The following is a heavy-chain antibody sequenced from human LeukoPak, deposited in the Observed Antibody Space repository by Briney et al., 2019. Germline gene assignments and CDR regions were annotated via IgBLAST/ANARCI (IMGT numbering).Heavy chain of an antibody. CDR2: INQGGSDT. Sequence: GGSLRLSCAASGFTLTAYWMSWVRQAPGKGLEWVANINQGGSDTYYVDSVKGRFTISTDNAKNPLYLQMNSLRVEDTAIYYCARDLFSGSYNGEDYWGQGTLVTVSS. CDR3: ARDLFSGSYNGEDY. J-gene: IGHJ4*02. CDR1: GFTLTAYW. V-gene: IGHV3-7*01. D-gene: IGHD3-10*01.